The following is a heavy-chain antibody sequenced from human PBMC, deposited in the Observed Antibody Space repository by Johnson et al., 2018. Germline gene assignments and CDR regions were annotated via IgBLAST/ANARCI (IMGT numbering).Heavy chain of an antibody. CDR3: AKARRLFRWDDAFDI. CDR2: ISYDGSNK. CDR1: GFTFSSYG. V-gene: IGHV3-30*18. D-gene: IGHD3-22*01. J-gene: IGHJ3*02. Sequence: VQLVESGGGVVQPGRSLRLSCAASGFTFSSYGMHWVRQAPGKGLEWVAVISYDGSNKYYADSVKGRFTISRDNSKNTLYLQMNSLRAEDTAVYYCAKARRLFRWDDAFDICGQGTMVIVSS.